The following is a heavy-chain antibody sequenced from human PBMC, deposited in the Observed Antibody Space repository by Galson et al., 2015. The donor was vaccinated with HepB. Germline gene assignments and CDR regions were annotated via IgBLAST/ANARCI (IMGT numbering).Heavy chain of an antibody. Sequence: SETLSLTCTVSGGSISSYYWSWIRQPPGKGLEWIGYIYYSGSTNYNPSLKSRVTISVDTSKNQFSLKLSSVTAADTAVYYCARHGSGIAVAAHFDYWGQGTLVTVSS. D-gene: IGHD6-19*01. CDR1: GGSISSYY. J-gene: IGHJ4*02. CDR3: ARHGSGIAVAAHFDY. CDR2: IYYSGST. V-gene: IGHV4-59*08.